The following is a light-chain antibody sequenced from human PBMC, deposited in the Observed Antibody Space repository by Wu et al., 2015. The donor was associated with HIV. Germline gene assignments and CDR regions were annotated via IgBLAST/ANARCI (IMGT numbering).Light chain of an antibody. J-gene: IGKJ2*01. Sequence: EIVLTQSPDTLSLSPGERATLSCRASQSVSNYLVWYQQKPGQAPRLLIYDASNRATGIPARFSGSGSGRDFTLTISSVEPEDSAVYYCQQRSTWPPYTFGQGTRLEIK. CDR3: QQRSTWPPYT. CDR2: DAS. V-gene: IGKV3-11*02. CDR1: QSVSNY.